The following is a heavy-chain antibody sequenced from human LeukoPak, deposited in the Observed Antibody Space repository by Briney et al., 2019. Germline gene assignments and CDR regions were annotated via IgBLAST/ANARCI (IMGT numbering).Heavy chain of an antibody. CDR1: GFIFSTYS. Sequence: PGGSLRLSCAASGFIFSTYSMNWVRQAPGKGLEWLSYISGSGNTIYYADSVKSRFTISSDNAKYSLHLQMDNLRAEDTALYSCARGGLGSWTFDSWGQGAMVAVSS. J-gene: IGHJ4*02. CDR2: ISGSGNTI. D-gene: IGHD1-26*01. V-gene: IGHV3-48*04. CDR3: ARGGLGSWTFDS.